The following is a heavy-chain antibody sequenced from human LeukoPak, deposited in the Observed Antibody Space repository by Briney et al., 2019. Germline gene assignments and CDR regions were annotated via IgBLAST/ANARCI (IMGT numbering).Heavy chain of an antibody. CDR2: IYYSGST. J-gene: IGHJ4*02. D-gene: IGHD3-10*01. CDR1: GGSFSSGSYY. Sequence: PSETLSLTCTVSGGSFSSGSYYWSWIRQPPGKGLEWIGYIYYSGSTNYNPSLKSRVTISVDTSKNQFSLKLSSVTAADTAVYYCARGRRGSFDYWGQGTLVTVSS. CDR3: ARGRRGSFDY. V-gene: IGHV4-61*01.